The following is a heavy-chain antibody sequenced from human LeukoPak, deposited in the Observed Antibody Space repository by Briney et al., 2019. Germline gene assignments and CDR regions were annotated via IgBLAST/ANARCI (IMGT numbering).Heavy chain of an antibody. J-gene: IGHJ4*02. CDR1: GSSISSDYY. V-gene: IGHV4-4*07. D-gene: IGHD1-26*01. Sequence: SETLSLTCSVSGSSISSDYYWSWIRQPAGKGLEWIGRIYTSGSTNYNPSLKSRVTMSVDTSKNQFSLKLSSVTAADTAVYYCAREIIVGATFRYYFDYWGQGTLVTVSS. CDR2: IYTSGST. CDR3: AREIIVGATFRYYFDY.